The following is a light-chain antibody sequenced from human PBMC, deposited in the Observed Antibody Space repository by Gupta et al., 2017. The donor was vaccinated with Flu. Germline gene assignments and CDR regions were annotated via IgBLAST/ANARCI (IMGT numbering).Light chain of an antibody. CDR1: SLGSYY. CDR3: NTRDTSGNHPVI. Sequence: QTVRITCQGDSLGSYYASWYRQNPGQAPVLVLYGKNNRPSGIPDRFSSSSSGNTGSLTITGAQAEDEADYYCNTRDTSGNHPVIFGGGTKLTVL. J-gene: IGLJ2*01. V-gene: IGLV3-19*01. CDR2: GKN.